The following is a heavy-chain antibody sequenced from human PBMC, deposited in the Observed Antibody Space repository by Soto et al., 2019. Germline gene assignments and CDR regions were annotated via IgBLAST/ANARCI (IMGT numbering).Heavy chain of an antibody. Sequence: QVTLVQSGAEVKKPGASVKVSCRASGFTFTLYSMHWVRQAPGQRLEWMGWINGGSGKTKYSKKFQGRVTIARDTSASTAYMEVSSLRSEDTAVYYCARYSGNYQDAFDIWGQGTMVTVSS. V-gene: IGHV1-3*01. CDR2: INGGSGKT. D-gene: IGHD1-26*01. CDR1: GFTFTLYS. J-gene: IGHJ3*02. CDR3: ARYSGNYQDAFDI.